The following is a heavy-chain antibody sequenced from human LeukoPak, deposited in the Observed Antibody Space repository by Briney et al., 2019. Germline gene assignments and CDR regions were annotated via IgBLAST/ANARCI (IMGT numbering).Heavy chain of an antibody. CDR2: ISGSGGST. J-gene: IGHJ3*02. D-gene: IGHD2-2*01. V-gene: IGHV3-23*01. CDR3: AKVSGRVYCSSTSCYYGGAFDI. Sequence: GGSLGLSCAASGFTFSSYAMSWVRQAPGKGLEWVSAISGSGGSTYYADSVKGRFTISRDNSKNTLYLQMNSLRAEDTAVYYCAKVSGRVYCSSTSCYYGGAFDIWGQGTMVTVSS. CDR1: GFTFSSYA.